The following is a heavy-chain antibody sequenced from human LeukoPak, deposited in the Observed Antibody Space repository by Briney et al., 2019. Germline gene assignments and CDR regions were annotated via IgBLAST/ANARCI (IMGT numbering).Heavy chain of an antibody. D-gene: IGHD6-13*01. CDR3: AGIAAAGRRGACDY. V-gene: IGHV3-48*03. J-gene: IGHJ4*02. Sequence: GGSLRLSCAASGFTFSSYEMNWVRQAPGKGLEWVSYISSSGSTIYYADSVKGRFTISRDNAKNSLYLQMNSLRAEDTAVYYCAGIAAAGRRGACDYWGQGTLVTVSS. CDR1: GFTFSSYE. CDR2: ISSSGSTI.